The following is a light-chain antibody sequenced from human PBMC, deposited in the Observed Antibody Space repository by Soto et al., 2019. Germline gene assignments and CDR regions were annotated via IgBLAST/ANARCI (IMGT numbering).Light chain of an antibody. V-gene: IGLV2-8*01. CDR1: SSDVGGYNY. Sequence: QSAPTQPPSASGYPGQSVTFSCTGTSSDVGGYNYVSWYQQYPGKAPKLMIYEVYKRHSGVPDRFSGSKSGNTASLTVSGLQPEDEADYHCSAYAGSSTWVFGGGTKLTVL. CDR2: EVY. CDR3: SAYAGSSTWV. J-gene: IGLJ2*01.